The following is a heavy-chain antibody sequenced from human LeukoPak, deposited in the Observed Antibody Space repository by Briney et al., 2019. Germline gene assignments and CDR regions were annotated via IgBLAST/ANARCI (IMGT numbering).Heavy chain of an antibody. CDR1: GASLHDYY. CDR3: VCGAADGYNFGFDY. J-gene: IGHJ4*02. D-gene: IGHD5-24*01. CDR2: IHSSWSS. V-gene: IGHV4-59*12. Sequence: PSETLSHTFTVSGASLHDYYWSWIRQPPGKALEWIGFIHSSWSSNFNRSLTSRVTISIDTSKNEFSLNSKSLPATDTPVCVFVCGAADGYNFGFDYWGQGNLAAVSS.